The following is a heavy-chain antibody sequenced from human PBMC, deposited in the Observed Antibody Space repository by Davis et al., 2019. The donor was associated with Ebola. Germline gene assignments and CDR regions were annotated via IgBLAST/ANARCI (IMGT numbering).Heavy chain of an antibody. D-gene: IGHD2-21*02. CDR1: GYTFTTYY. CDR2: INPSGGST. J-gene: IGHJ6*02. CDR3: AREVIVVVTAAQDGYYYYGMDV. Sequence: AASEKVSCKASGYTFTTYYMHWVRQAPGQGLEWMGIINPSGGSTSYAQKFQGRVTMTRDTSTSTVYMELSSLRSEDTAVYYCAREVIVVVTAAQDGYYYYGMDVWGQGTTVTVSS. V-gene: IGHV1-46*03.